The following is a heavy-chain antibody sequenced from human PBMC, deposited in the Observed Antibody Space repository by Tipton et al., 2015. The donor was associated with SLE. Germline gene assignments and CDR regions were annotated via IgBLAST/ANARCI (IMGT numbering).Heavy chain of an antibody. CDR1: GGSISSGSYY. V-gene: IGHV4-61*02. CDR2: IYHSGST. D-gene: IGHD3-3*01. Sequence: TLSLTCTVSGGSISSGSYYWSWIRQPAGKGLEWIGRIYHSGSTYYNPSLKSRVTISVDTSKNQFSLKLSSVTAADTAVYYCARGKYYDFWSGTFDYWGQGTLVTVSS. CDR3: ARGKYYDFWSGTFDY. J-gene: IGHJ4*02.